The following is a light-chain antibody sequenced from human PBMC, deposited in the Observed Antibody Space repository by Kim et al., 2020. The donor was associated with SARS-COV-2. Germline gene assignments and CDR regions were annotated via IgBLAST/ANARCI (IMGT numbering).Light chain of an antibody. CDR1: QTVSSY. V-gene: IGKV3-11*01. Sequence: LSPGERATLSCRASQTVSSYLAWYQHKPGQAPRLLIYDASNRATGIPARFSGAGSETDFTLTISSLEPEDFAVYYCQQRGNWPITFGQGTRLEIK. J-gene: IGKJ5*01. CDR3: QQRGNWPIT. CDR2: DAS.